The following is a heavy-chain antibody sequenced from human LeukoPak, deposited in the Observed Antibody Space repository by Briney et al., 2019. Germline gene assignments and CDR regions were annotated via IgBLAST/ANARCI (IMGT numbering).Heavy chain of an antibody. D-gene: IGHD6-19*01. Sequence: GGSLRLSCAASGFTVSSNYMSWVRQAPGKGLEWVSVISGSGGSTYYADSVKGRFTISRDNSKNTLYLQMNSLRAEDTAVYYCAKVGIEQWLTQGQFFDYWGQGTLVTVSS. CDR3: AKVGIEQWLTQGQFFDY. J-gene: IGHJ4*02. CDR2: ISGSGGST. CDR1: GFTVSSNY. V-gene: IGHV3-23*01.